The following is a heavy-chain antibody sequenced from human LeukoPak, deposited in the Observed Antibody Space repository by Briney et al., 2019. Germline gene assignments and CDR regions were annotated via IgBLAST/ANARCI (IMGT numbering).Heavy chain of an antibody. V-gene: IGHV3-33*01. Sequence: AGRSLRPSCGASGFTFSSYGMHWVRQAPGKGLEWVAVIWYDGSNKYYADSVKGRFTISRDNSKNTLYLQMNSLRAEDTAVYYCARDKRLRGIQLWLGYWGQGTLVTVSS. CDR2: IWYDGSNK. D-gene: IGHD5-18*01. CDR1: GFTFSSYG. CDR3: ARDKRLRGIQLWLGY. J-gene: IGHJ4*02.